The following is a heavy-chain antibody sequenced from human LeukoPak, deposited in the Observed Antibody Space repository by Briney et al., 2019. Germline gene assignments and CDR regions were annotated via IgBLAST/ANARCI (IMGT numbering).Heavy chain of an antibody. CDR1: GFTFSSYA. J-gene: IGHJ4*02. CDR3: ARASGYCSGGSCYPVGDY. D-gene: IGHD2-15*01. Sequence: GGSLRLSCAASGFTFSSYAMSWVRQAPGKGLEWVSAISGSGGSTYYADSVKGRFTISRDNAKNSLYLQMNSLRAEDTAVYYCARASGYCSGGSCYPVGDYWGQGTLVTVSS. CDR2: ISGSGGST. V-gene: IGHV3-23*01.